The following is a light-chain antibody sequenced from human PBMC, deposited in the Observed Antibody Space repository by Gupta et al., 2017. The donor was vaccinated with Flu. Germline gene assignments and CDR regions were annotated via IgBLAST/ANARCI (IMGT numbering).Light chain of an antibody. V-gene: IGLV1-40*01. CDR2: GSS. Sequence: VTISCTGSSSNIGAGYDVHWYQQLPGRAPKVLIYGSSNRPSGVPDRFFGSKSGISASLAITGLQAEDEADYYCQSYDTNLSGWVFGGGTKVTVL. J-gene: IGLJ3*02. CDR3: QSYDTNLSGWV. CDR1: SSNIGAGYD.